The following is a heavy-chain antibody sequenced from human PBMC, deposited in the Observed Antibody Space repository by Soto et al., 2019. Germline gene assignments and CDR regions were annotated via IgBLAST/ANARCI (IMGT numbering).Heavy chain of an antibody. CDR1: GFTFSSYS. CDR2: ISSSSSYI. J-gene: IGHJ4*02. CDR3: ATLRGYSYGYDDY. Sequence: LRLSCAAPGFTFSSYSMNWVRQAPGKGLEWVSSISSSSSYIYYADSVRGRFTISRDNAKNSLYLQMNSLRAEDTAVYYCATLRGYSYGYDDYWGQGTPVTVSS. D-gene: IGHD5-18*01. V-gene: IGHV3-21*01.